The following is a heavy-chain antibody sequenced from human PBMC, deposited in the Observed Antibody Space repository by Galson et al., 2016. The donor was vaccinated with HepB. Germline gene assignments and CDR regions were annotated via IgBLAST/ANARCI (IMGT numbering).Heavy chain of an antibody. J-gene: IGHJ4*02. D-gene: IGHD5-18*01. V-gene: IGHV3-48*01. CDR3: ASAPWMQLRLPLLGD. CDR1: GFTFSSYS. CDR2: ISSSKSTI. Sequence: SLRLSCAASGFTFSSYSMNWVRQAPGKGLEWISYISSSKSTIYYADSVKGRFTISRDNAKNSLYLQMNSLRAEDTAVYYCASAPWMQLRLPLLGDWGQGTMVTVSS.